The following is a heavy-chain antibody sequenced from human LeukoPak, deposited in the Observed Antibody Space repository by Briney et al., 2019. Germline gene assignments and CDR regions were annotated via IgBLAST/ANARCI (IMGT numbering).Heavy chain of an antibody. CDR1: GDTVSSNYVA. CDR2: TYYRSKWYN. V-gene: IGHV6-1*01. CDR3: ARDPAGMDV. Sequence: SQTLSLTRAISGDTVSSNYVAWNWIRQSPSRGLEWLGRTYYRSKWYNDYALSVKSRIAIDADTSKNQFSLQLSSVTPEDTAVYYCARDPAGMDVWGQGTTVTVSS. J-gene: IGHJ6*02.